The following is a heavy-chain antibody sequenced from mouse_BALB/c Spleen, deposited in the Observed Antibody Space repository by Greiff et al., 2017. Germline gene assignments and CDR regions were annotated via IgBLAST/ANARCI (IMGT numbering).Heavy chain of an antibody. J-gene: IGHJ3*01. V-gene: IGHV1S135*01. Sequence: VQLKQSGPELVKPGASVKVSCKASGYAFTSYNMYWVKQSHGKSLEWIGYIDPYNGGTSYNQKFKGKATLTVDKSSSTAYMHLNSLTSEDSAVYYCARDYYGSSGGFAYWGQGTLVTVSA. CDR3: ARDYYGSSGGFAY. D-gene: IGHD1-1*01. CDR2: IDPYNGGT. CDR1: GYAFTSYN.